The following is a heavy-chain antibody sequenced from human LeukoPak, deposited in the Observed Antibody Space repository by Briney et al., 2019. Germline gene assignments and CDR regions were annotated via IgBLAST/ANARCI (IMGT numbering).Heavy chain of an antibody. D-gene: IGHD3-9*01. CDR2: INQDESEK. J-gene: IGHJ6*02. Sequence: PGGSLRLSCTASGFTFSNYWISWVRQAPGKGLEWVANINQDESEKYYVDSVKGRFTISRDNAKNSLYLQMNSLRAEDTAMYYCARDKTGYYDYYYYGMDVWGQGTTVTVSS. V-gene: IGHV3-7*01. CDR3: ARDKTGYYDYYYYGMDV. CDR1: GFTFSNYW.